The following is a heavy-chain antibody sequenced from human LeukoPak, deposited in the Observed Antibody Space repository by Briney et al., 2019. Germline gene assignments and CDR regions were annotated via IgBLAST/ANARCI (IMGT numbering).Heavy chain of an antibody. Sequence: PSETLSLTCAVYGGSFSGYYWSWIRQPPGKGLEWIGEINHSGSTNYNPSLKSRVTISVDTSKNQFSLKLSSVTAADTAVYYCARHVRGYGVRNWFDPWGQGTLVTVSS. CDR2: INHSGST. V-gene: IGHV4-34*01. D-gene: IGHD3-10*02. CDR3: ARHVRGYGVRNWFDP. J-gene: IGHJ5*02. CDR1: GGSFSGYY.